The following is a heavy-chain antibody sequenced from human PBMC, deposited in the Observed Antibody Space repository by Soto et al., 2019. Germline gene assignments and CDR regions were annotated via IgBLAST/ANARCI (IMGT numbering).Heavy chain of an antibody. Sequence: GASVKVSCKASGYTFTSYYMHGVRQAPGQGLEWMGIINPSGGSTSYAQKFQGRVTMTRDTSTSTVYVELSSLRSEDTAVYYCAREDRAAAGFDYWGQGTLVTVSS. CDR3: AREDRAAAGFDY. J-gene: IGHJ4*02. D-gene: IGHD6-13*01. V-gene: IGHV1-46*01. CDR1: GYTFTSYY. CDR2: INPSGGST.